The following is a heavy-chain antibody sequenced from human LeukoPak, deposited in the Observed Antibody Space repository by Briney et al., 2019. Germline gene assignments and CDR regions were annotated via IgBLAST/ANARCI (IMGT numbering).Heavy chain of an antibody. Sequence: SETLSLTCTVSVGSINNYFWSWIRQPPGKGLEWIGSMYHNGSTYYNPSLKSRVTISVDTSKNQFSLKLSSVTAADTAVYYCARAKYYYDSSGSKGWFDPWGQGTLVTVSS. CDR2: MYHNGST. CDR1: VGSINNYF. J-gene: IGHJ5*02. V-gene: IGHV4-59*12. CDR3: ARAKYYYDSSGSKGWFDP. D-gene: IGHD3-22*01.